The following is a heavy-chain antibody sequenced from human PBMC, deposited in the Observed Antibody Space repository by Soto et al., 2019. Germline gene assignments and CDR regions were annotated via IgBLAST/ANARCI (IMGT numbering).Heavy chain of an antibody. J-gene: IGHJ6*02. CDR2: IYYSGST. CDR3: ERVSSSPGYYYYYGMDV. Sequence: QVQLQESGPGLVKPSETLSLTCTVSGGSISSYYWSWIRQPPGKGLEWIGYIYYSGSTNYNPSLKSRVTISVDTSKNQFSLKLSSVTAADTAVYYCERVSSSPGYYYYYGMDVWGQGTTVTVSS. V-gene: IGHV4-59*01. CDR1: GGSISSYY. D-gene: IGHD6-13*01.